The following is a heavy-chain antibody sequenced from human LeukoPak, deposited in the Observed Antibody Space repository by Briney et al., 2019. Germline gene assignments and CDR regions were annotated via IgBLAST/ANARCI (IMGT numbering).Heavy chain of an antibody. CDR2: IKQDGSEK. Sequence: GGSLRLSCSASGFTFINYWMSWVRQVPGKGLEWVANIKQDGSEKHYVDSVKGRFTISRDNAKNSLYLQMNSLRVEDTALYHCARKGLGGELGGFDSWGQGTLVTVSS. CDR1: GFTFINYW. J-gene: IGHJ4*02. CDR3: ARKGLGGELGGFDS. V-gene: IGHV3-7*03. D-gene: IGHD1-7*01.